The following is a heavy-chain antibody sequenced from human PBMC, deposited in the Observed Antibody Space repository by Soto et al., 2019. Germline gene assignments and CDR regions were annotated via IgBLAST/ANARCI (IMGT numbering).Heavy chain of an antibody. J-gene: IGHJ5*02. CDR3: ARAGRGNRGGNWFDP. V-gene: IGHV4-34*01. D-gene: IGHD3-10*01. CDR1: GGSFSGYY. CDR2: INHSGST. Sequence: SETLSLTCAVYGGSFSGYYWNWMRQPPGKGLEWIGEINHSGSTNYNPSLKSRVTISVDTSKNQFSLKLSSVTAADTAVYYCARAGRGNRGGNWFDPWGQGTLVTVSS.